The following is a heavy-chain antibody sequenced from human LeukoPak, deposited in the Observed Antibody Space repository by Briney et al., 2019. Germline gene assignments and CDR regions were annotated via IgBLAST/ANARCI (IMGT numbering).Heavy chain of an antibody. CDR2: ISYDGSNK. CDR3: ARDSHTVGVFDY. V-gene: IGHV3-30-3*01. Sequence: GGSLRLSCAASGFTFSSYAMHWVRQAPGKGLEWVAVISYDGSNKYYADSVKGRFTISRDNSKNTLYPQMNSLRAEDTAVYYCARDSHTVGVFDYWGQGTLVTVSS. CDR1: GFTFSSYA. D-gene: IGHD3-10*01. J-gene: IGHJ4*02.